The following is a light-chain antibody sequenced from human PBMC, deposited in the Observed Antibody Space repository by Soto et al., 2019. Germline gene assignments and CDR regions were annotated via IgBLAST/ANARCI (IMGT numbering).Light chain of an antibody. CDR2: EVS. Sequence: QSVLTQPPSASGSPGQSVTISCTGTGSDVGGYNYVSWYQHHPGKAPKLMIYEVSKRPSGVPDRFSGSKSGNTASLTVSGLQTEDEADYYCSSYAGSNTWVFGGGTKVTVL. CDR3: SSYAGSNTWV. V-gene: IGLV2-8*01. J-gene: IGLJ3*02. CDR1: GSDVGGYNY.